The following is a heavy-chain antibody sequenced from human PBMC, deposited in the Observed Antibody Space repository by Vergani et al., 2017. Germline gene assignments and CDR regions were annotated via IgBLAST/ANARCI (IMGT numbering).Heavy chain of an antibody. D-gene: IGHD6-13*01. J-gene: IGHJ4*02. Sequence: QVQLVQSGAEVKKPGSSVKVSCKASGGTFSSYAISWVRQAPGQGLEWMGWISAYNGNTNYAQKLQGRVTMTTDTSTSTAYMELRSLRSDDTAVYYCARDRASSSSYYFDYWGQGTLVTVSS. V-gene: IGHV1-18*01. CDR2: ISAYNGNT. CDR1: GGTFSSYA. CDR3: ARDRASSSSYYFDY.